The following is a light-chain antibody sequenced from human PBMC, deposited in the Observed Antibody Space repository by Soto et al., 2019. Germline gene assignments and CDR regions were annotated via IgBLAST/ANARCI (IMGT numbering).Light chain of an antibody. CDR2: GAS. Sequence: EIVMTQSPGTLSVSPGERATLSCRASQSVSSNLAWYQQNPGQAPRLLIYGASTRATGIPARFSGSGSGTEFTLTISSLQSGDFAVYYCQQYNNWPRITFGQGTRLEIK. V-gene: IGKV3-15*01. CDR3: QQYNNWPRIT. CDR1: QSVSSN. J-gene: IGKJ5*01.